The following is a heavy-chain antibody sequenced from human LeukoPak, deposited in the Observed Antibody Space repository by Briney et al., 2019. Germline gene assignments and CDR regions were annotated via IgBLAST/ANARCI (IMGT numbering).Heavy chain of an antibody. CDR1: GGSFSGYY. CDR3: ARGVGSSNRYYYYGMDV. D-gene: IGHD6-13*01. CDR2: INHSGST. Sequence: SETLSLTCAVYGGSFSGYYWSWIRQPPGKGLEWIGEINHSGSTNYNPSLKSRVTISVDTSKNQFSLKLGSVTAADTAVYYCARGVGSSNRYYYYGMDVWGQGTTVTVSS. J-gene: IGHJ6*02. V-gene: IGHV4-34*01.